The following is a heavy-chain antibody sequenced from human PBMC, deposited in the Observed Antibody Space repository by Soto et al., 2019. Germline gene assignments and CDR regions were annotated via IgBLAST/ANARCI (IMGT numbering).Heavy chain of an antibody. V-gene: IGHV3-30*18. CDR1: GFTFSSYG. D-gene: IGHD2-15*01. CDR2: ISYDGSNK. J-gene: IGHJ6*02. CDR3: AKVPKEVVCSGGSCYSSVYYYYGMDV. Sequence: GGSLRLSCAASGFTFSSYGMHWVRQAPGKGLEWVAVISYDGSNKYYADSVKGRFTISRDNSKNTLYLQMNSLRAEDTAVYYCAKVPKEVVCSGGSCYSSVYYYYGMDVWGQGTTVTVSS.